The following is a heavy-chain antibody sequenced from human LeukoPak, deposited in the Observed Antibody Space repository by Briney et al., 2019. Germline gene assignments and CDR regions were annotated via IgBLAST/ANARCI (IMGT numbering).Heavy chain of an antibody. CDR3: ARVSINDSSGEGYFDY. CDR2: IYYSGST. CDR1: GGSISSYY. Sequence: SETLSLTCTVSGGSISSYYWSWIRQPPGKGLEWIGYIYYSGSTYYNPSLKSRVTISVDTSKNQFSLKLSSVTAADTAVYYCARVSINDSSGEGYFDYWGQGTLVTVSS. V-gene: IGHV4-59*12. D-gene: IGHD3-22*01. J-gene: IGHJ4*02.